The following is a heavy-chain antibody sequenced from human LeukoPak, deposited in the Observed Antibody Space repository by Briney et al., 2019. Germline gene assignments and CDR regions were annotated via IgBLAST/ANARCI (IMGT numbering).Heavy chain of an antibody. J-gene: IGHJ4*02. V-gene: IGHV3-23*01. CDR1: GFTFSSYW. D-gene: IGHD6-13*01. CDR3: AKTGTPWYYFDY. Sequence: GGSLRLSCAASGFTFSSYWMSWVRQAPGKGLEWVSAISGSGGSTYYADSVKGRFIISRDNSKNTLYLQMNSLRAEDTAVYYCAKTGTPWYYFDYWGQGTLVTVSS. CDR2: ISGSGGST.